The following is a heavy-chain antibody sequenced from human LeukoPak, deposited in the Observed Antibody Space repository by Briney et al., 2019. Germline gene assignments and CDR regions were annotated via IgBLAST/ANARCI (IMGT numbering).Heavy chain of an antibody. Sequence: GGSLRLSCAASGFTFSSYWMSWVRQAPGKGLEWVANIKQDESEKYYVDSVKGRFTISRDNAKNSLFLQMNSQRAEDTAVYYCARAGSFSSSYGISWDYWGQGALVAVSS. CDR1: GFTFSSYW. CDR3: ARAGSFSSSYGISWDY. D-gene: IGHD2-15*01. J-gene: IGHJ4*02. V-gene: IGHV3-7*01. CDR2: IKQDESEK.